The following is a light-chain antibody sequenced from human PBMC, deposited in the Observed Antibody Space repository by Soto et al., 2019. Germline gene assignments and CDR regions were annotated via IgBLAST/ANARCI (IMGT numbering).Light chain of an antibody. V-gene: IGLV1-51*02. Sequence: QSVLTQPPSVSAAPGQKVTITCSGSSSNIGNNYVSWYQQPPGTAPKLLIYENNKRPSGIPDRFSGSKSGTSATLGITGLQTGDEADYYCGTWDNSLSAYVLRTGTKVT. J-gene: IGLJ1*01. CDR3: GTWDNSLSAYV. CDR1: SSNIGNNY. CDR2: ENN.